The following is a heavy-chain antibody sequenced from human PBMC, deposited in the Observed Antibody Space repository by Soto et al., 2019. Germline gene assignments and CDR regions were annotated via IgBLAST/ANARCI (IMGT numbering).Heavy chain of an antibody. Sequence: QITLEESGPTLVKPTQPLTLTCTFSGFSLSTTGVGVALIRQPPGKALEWLALIYWTDEKRDSPSLKIRLTITTHTSKNQLVLTSTNMDPVDTSTYYCADEGYGSDNGLDGWGQGSLVPGS. D-gene: IGHD6-13*01. CDR1: GFSLSTTGVG. CDR2: IYWTDEK. CDR3: ADEGYGSDNGLDG. J-gene: IGHJ5*02. V-gene: IGHV2-5*01.